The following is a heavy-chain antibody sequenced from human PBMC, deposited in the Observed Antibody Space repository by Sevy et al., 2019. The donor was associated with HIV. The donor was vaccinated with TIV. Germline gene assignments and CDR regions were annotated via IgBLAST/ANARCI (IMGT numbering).Heavy chain of an antibody. J-gene: IGHJ4*02. CDR1: GFTFSSYA. CDR2: ISGSGYLT. Sequence: GGSLRLSCAASGFTFSSYAMSWVRQAPGKGLEWVSAISGSGYLTYYTDSVKGRFTISRDNSKNTMYLQMNSLRAEDTAVYYCATGGGGYYDDSSGLFDYWGQGTLVTVSS. D-gene: IGHD3-22*01. V-gene: IGHV3-23*01. CDR3: ATGGGGYYDDSSGLFDY.